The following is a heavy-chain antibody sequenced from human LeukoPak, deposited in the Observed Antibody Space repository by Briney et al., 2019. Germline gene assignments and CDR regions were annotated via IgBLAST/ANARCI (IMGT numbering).Heavy chain of an antibody. CDR2: IYSSGST. D-gene: IGHD6-6*01. CDR1: GGSISSSSYY. V-gene: IGHV4-39*01. Sequence: SETLSLTCTVSGGSISSSSYYWDWIRQSPGKGLEWIGNIYSSGSTYYNPSLKSRVTISVDTSKNQFSLKLSSVTAADTAVYYCAIRWGSSAYHFDYWGQGTLVTVSS. CDR3: AIRWGSSAYHFDY. J-gene: IGHJ4*02.